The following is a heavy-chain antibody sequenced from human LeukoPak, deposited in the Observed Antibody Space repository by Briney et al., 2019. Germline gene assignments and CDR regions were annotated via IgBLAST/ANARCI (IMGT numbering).Heavy chain of an antibody. CDR3: TRHDGNYDFWSGYYTPPAFDI. J-gene: IGHJ3*02. Sequence: GGSLRLSCAASGFTFSGSAMHWVRQASGKGLEWVGRIRSKANSYATAYAASVKGRFTISRDDSKNTAYLQMNSLKTEDTAVYYCTRHDGNYDFWSGYYTPPAFDIWGQGTMVTVSS. D-gene: IGHD3-3*01. V-gene: IGHV3-73*01. CDR1: GFTFSGSA. CDR2: IRSKANSYAT.